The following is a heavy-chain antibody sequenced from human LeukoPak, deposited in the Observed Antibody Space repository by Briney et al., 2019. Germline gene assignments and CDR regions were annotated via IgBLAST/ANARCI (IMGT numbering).Heavy chain of an antibody. CDR1: GGSVSGSGYY. J-gene: IGHJ6*02. Sequence: SSETLSLTCTVSGGSVSGSGYYWSWIRQPPGKGLESIGYISYSGNTSANPSLKSRVTISVDTSKNQFSLKLSSVTAADTAVYYCARGTTVTTSGMDVWGQGTTVTVSS. CDR3: ARGTTVTTSGMDV. D-gene: IGHD4-11*01. CDR2: ISYSGNT. V-gene: IGHV4-61*08.